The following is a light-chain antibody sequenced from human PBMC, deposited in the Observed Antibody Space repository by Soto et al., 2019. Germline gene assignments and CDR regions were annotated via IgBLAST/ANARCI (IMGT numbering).Light chain of an antibody. Sequence: ESVLAQSPGTLSLSPGERAALSCRASQSVSSSYLAWYQQKPGQAPSLLIYGASSRATGIPVRFSGSGSGTDFTLTISRLEPEDFAVYYCQRYGTSTTFGQGTKVDI. CDR1: QSVSSSY. J-gene: IGKJ1*01. V-gene: IGKV3-20*01. CDR3: QRYGTSTT. CDR2: GAS.